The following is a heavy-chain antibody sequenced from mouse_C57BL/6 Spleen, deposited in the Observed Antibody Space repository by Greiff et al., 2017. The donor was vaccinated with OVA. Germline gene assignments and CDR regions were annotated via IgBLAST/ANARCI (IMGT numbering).Heavy chain of an antibody. D-gene: IGHD2-4*01. J-gene: IGHJ2*01. Sequence: VQLQQSGPGLVQPSQSLSITCTVSGFSLTSYGVHWVRQSPGKGLEWLGVIWSGGSTDYNAAFISRLSISKDNSKSQVFFKMNSLQADDTAIYYCARFGYDYDYYFDYWGQGTTLTVSS. CDR1: GFSLTSYG. CDR3: ARFGYDYDYYFDY. V-gene: IGHV2-2*01. CDR2: IWSGGST.